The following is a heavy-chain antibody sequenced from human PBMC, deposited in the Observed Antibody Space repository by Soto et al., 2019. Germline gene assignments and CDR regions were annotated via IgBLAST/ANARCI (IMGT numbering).Heavy chain of an antibody. CDR2: ISGSGGST. CDR1: GFTFSSYA. J-gene: IGHJ6*02. CDR3: PKDLFPPYCDILTGYLYGMDV. D-gene: IGHD3-9*01. V-gene: IGHV3-23*01. Sequence: QPGGSLRLSCAASGFTFSSYAMSWVRQAPGKGLEWVSAISGSGGSTYYADSVKGRFTISRDNSKNTLYLQMNSLRAEDTAVYYCPKDLFPPYCDILTGYLYGMDVWGQGTTVTVSS.